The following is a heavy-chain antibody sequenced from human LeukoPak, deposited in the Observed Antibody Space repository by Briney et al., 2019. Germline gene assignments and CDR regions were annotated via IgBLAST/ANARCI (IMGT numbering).Heavy chain of an antibody. CDR3: ARNRGATGYYWVDY. J-gene: IGHJ4*02. D-gene: IGHD3-22*01. CDR2: ISTDGSNK. V-gene: IGHV3-30*03. Sequence: GGSLRLSCAASGFTFRSYGMHWVRQAPAKGLEGVAVISTDGSNKYYADSVKGRFTTSRDNSKNKLYLQMNSLRAEDTAIYYCARNRGATGYYWVDYWGQGTLVTVSS. CDR1: GFTFRSYG.